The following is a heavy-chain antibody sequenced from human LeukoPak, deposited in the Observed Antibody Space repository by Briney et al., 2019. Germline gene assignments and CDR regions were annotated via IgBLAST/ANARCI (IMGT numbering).Heavy chain of an antibody. Sequence: SETLSLTCTVSAGSISTYYWSWIRQPPGEGLEWIGYISHIGSTNYNPSLKSRVTVSVDTSKNQFSLKLSSVTAADTAVYYCARGGYSGYDGLDYWGQGTLVTVSS. CDR3: ARGGYSGYDGLDY. D-gene: IGHD5-12*01. CDR2: ISHIGST. J-gene: IGHJ4*02. CDR1: AGSISTYY. V-gene: IGHV4-59*01.